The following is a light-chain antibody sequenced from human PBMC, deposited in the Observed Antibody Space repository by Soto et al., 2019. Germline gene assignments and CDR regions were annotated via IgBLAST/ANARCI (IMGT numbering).Light chain of an antibody. J-gene: IGKJ2*01. CDR2: GAS. Sequence: EIVLTQSPGTLPLSPGERATLSCRASQSVSSTYLAWYQQNPGQAPRLLIYGASSRATGIPDRFSGSGSGTDFTLTISRLEPEDFAVYFCQQYGSSSYTFGQGTKLEIK. V-gene: IGKV3-20*01. CDR1: QSVSSTY. CDR3: QQYGSSSYT.